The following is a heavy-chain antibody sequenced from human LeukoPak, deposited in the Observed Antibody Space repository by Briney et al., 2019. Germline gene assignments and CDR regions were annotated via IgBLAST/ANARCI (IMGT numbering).Heavy chain of an antibody. Sequence: GGSLRLSCAASGFTFSSYDMHWVRQPTGKGLEWVSAIGTTGDTYYPGSVKGRFTISRENTKNSLYLQMNSLRAGDTAVYYCARDSQYCSGGRCYGDRYVMDVWGQGTTVTVS. D-gene: IGHD2-15*01. CDR2: IGTTGDT. CDR3: ARDSQYCSGGRCYGDRYVMDV. J-gene: IGHJ6*02. CDR1: GFTFSSYD. V-gene: IGHV3-13*01.